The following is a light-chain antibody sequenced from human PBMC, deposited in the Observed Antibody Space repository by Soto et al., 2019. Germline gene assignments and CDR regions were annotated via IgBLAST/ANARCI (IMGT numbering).Light chain of an antibody. CDR2: GVS. CDR3: QQYGNSPLN. CDR1: QSVRSDY. V-gene: IGKV3-20*01. Sequence: EIVLTQSPDTLSLSPGQRATLSCRASQSVRSDYFAWYQQKPGQAPRVIIFGVSTRATGVPDRFSGSGSRTDFTLTISRLEPEDFALYYCQQYGNSPLNFGGGTKVDIK. J-gene: IGKJ4*01.